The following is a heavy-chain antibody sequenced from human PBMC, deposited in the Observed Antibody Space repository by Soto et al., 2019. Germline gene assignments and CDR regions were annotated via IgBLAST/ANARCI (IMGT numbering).Heavy chain of an antibody. CDR2: INPSGGST. CDR1: GYTFTSYY. V-gene: IGHV1-46*01. Sequence: GASVKVSCKAPGYTFTSYYMHWVRQAPGQGLEWMGIINPSGGSTSYAQKFQGRVTMTRDTSTSTVYMELSSLRSEDTAVYYCARDHRGWYGYYYYGMDVWGQGTTVTVSS. CDR3: ARDHRGWYGYYYYGMDV. D-gene: IGHD6-19*01. J-gene: IGHJ6*02.